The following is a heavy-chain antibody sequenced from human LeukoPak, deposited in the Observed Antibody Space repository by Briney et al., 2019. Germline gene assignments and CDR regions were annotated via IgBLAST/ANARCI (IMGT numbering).Heavy chain of an antibody. CDR3: AREMYDSGGYRVSYFDY. Sequence: PSETLSLTCTVSGGSISSNNYYWGWIRQPPGKGLEWIASIHNSGSTYYNPSLKGRVSRSTDTSKNQFSLKLTSVTAADTAMYYCAREMYDSGGYRVSYFDYWGQGILVTVSS. V-gene: IGHV4-39*07. J-gene: IGHJ4*02. CDR2: IHNSGST. CDR1: GGSISSNNYY. D-gene: IGHD3-22*01.